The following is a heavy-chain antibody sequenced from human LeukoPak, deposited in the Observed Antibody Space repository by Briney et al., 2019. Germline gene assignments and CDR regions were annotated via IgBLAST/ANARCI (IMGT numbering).Heavy chain of an antibody. CDR3: AKDPGSGDFDY. J-gene: IGHJ4*02. V-gene: IGHV3-9*01. CDR2: ISWNSGSI. CDR1: GFTFDDYA. Sequence: SLRLSCAASGFTFDDYAMHWVRQAPGKGLEWVSGISWNSGSIGYADSVKGRFTISRDNAKNSLYLQMNSLRAEDTALYYCAKDPGSGDFDYWGQGTLVTVSS. D-gene: IGHD6-19*01.